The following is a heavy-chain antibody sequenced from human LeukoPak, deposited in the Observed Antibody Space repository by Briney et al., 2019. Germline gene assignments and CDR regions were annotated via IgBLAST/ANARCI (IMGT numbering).Heavy chain of an antibody. CDR2: INWNGGST. Sequence: GESLKISCAASGFTFDYYGMSWGRQAPGKGLEWVSGINWNGGSTGHADSVKGRFTISRDNAKNSLYLQMNSLRAEYTALYYCARDRSGYDDAFDIWGQGTMGTVSS. D-gene: IGHD5-12*01. CDR1: GFTFDYYG. J-gene: IGHJ3*02. V-gene: IGHV3-20*04. CDR3: ARDRSGYDDAFDI.